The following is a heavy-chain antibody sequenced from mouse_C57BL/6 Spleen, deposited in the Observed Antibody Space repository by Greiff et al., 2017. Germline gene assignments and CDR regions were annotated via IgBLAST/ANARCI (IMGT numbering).Heavy chain of an antibody. CDR3: ARGATTAWYFDV. J-gene: IGHJ1*03. CDR2: IDPEDGET. D-gene: IGHD1-2*01. V-gene: IGHV14-2*01. Sequence: VQLQQSGAELVKPGASVTLSCTASGFNIKDYYMHWVKQRTEQGLEWIGRIDPEDGETKYAPKFKGKATITADTSSNTAYLQLSSLTSEDAAVYYCARGATTAWYFDVWGTGTTVTGSS. CDR1: GFNIKDYY.